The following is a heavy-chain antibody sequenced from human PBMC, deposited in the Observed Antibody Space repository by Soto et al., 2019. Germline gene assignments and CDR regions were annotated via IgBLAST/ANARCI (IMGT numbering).Heavy chain of an antibody. CDR2: INPSGGST. V-gene: IGHV1-46*01. D-gene: IGHD6-19*01. J-gene: IGHJ4*02. Sequence: QVQLVQSGAEVKKPGASVKVSCKASGYTFTNYYMHWVRQAPGQRLEWMGIINPSGGSTGYAQKIQGRVTMTRDTSTNTVYMELSSLRSEDTAVYYWARGFSGGWPFDYWGQGTLVTVSS. CDR1: GYTFTNYY. CDR3: ARGFSGGWPFDY.